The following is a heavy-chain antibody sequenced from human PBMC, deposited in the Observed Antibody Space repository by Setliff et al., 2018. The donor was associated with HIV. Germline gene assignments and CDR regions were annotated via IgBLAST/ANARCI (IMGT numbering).Heavy chain of an antibody. CDR2: ISYDGSDK. J-gene: IGHJ6*03. Sequence: GGSLRLSCAASGFTFSNYAMRWVRQAPGKGLEWLAVISYDGSDKYYADSVKGRFTISRDNSKNTLYLQMNSLRAEDTAVYYCAREDTLVATNVGYYYYYMDVWGKGTTVTVSS. CDR1: GFTFSNYA. CDR3: AREDTLVATNVGYYYYYMDV. D-gene: IGHD5-12*01. V-gene: IGHV3-30*01.